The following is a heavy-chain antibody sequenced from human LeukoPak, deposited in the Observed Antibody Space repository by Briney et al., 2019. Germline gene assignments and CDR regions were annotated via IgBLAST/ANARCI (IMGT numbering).Heavy chain of an antibody. V-gene: IGHV3-21*01. CDR2: ITSAGGYK. D-gene: IGHD2-2*01. CDR3: ATSGGFVLPNAITGNWYMDV. J-gene: IGHJ6*03. CDR1: GFTFSDYS. Sequence: PGGSLRLSCGASGFTFSDYSMNWVRQAPGKGLPWVASITSAGGYKYYADSVKGRFTISRDNAQNSLFLQMNSLRAEDTAVYFCATSGGFVLPNAITGNWYMDVWGRGTSVTVSS.